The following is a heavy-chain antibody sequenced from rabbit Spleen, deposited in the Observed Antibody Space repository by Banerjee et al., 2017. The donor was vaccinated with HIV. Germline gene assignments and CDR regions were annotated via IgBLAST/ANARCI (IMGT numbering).Heavy chain of an antibody. CDR1: GFTLSSYY. CDR3: ARDGAGGSYFAL. CDR2: IDPVFGIT. J-gene: IGHJ4*01. D-gene: IGHD8-1*01. V-gene: IGHV1S7*01. Sequence: QLEESEGGLVQPGGSLKLSCKASGFTLSSYYMNWVRQAPGKGLEWIGYIDPVFGITYYANWVNGRFSISRENAQNTVFLQMTSLTAADTATYFCARDGAGGSYFALWGPGTLVTVS.